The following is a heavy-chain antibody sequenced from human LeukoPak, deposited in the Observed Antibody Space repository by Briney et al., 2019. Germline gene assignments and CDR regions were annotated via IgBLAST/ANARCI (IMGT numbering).Heavy chain of an antibody. CDR1: GGSISSGYY. CDR2: IYHSGST. Sequence: NPSETLSLTCSVSGGSISSGYYWGWIRQPPGQGLEWIGSIYHSGSTYYNPSLKSRVTISVDTSKNQFSLKLSSVTAADTAVYYCARIGPIVVVPAAIVWFDPWGQGTLVTVSS. D-gene: IGHD2-2*02. J-gene: IGHJ5*02. CDR3: ARIGPIVVVPAAIVWFDP. V-gene: IGHV4-38-2*02.